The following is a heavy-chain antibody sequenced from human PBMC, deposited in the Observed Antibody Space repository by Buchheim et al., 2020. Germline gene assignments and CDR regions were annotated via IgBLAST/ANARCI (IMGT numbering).Heavy chain of an antibody. CDR2: ISYDGSNK. J-gene: IGHJ4*02. D-gene: IGHD3-10*01. CDR1: GFTFSSYA. Sequence: QVQLVESGGGVVQPGRSLRLSCAASGFTFSSYAMHWVRQAPGKGLEWVAVISYDGSNKYYADSVKGRFTISRDNSKNTLYLQMNSLRAEDTAVYYCASSTMVLGVMADYWGQGTL. V-gene: IGHV3-30*04. CDR3: ASSTMVLGVMADY.